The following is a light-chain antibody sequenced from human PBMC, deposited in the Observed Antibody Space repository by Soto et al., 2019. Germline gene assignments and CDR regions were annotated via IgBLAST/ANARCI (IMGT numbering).Light chain of an antibody. CDR2: ENN. V-gene: IGLV1-51*01. CDR3: GTWDSSLSTYV. CDR1: SSNIGDNY. J-gene: IGLJ1*01. Sequence: QSVLTLPPSVSEAPGQKVTISCSGASSNIGDNYVSWYQHLPGTAPKLLIYENNKRPSGIPDRFSGSKSGTSATLGITGLQTGDEADYYCGTWDSSLSTYVFGTGTKVTVL.